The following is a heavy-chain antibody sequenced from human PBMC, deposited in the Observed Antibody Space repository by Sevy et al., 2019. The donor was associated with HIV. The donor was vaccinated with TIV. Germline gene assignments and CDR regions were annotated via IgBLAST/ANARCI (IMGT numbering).Heavy chain of an antibody. CDR2: IYPILGTP. CDR1: GDTFSSYS. V-gene: IGHV1-69*13. CDR3: AYGSGSYQYYYGMDV. Sequence: ASVKVSCKASGDTFSSYSITWVRQAPGQGLEWMGGIYPILGTPKNAQKFQGRVTITADESTSTAYMELSSLRSEDTAVYYCAYGSGSYQYYYGMDVWGQGTTVTVSS. J-gene: IGHJ6*02. D-gene: IGHD3-10*01.